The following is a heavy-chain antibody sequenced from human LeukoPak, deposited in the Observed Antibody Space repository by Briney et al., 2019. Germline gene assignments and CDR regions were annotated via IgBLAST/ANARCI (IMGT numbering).Heavy chain of an antibody. CDR3: AKDGGALFYYDSSGYFDY. Sequence: SETLSLTCTVSGGSISTFYWTWIRQPAGKGLEWIGRIFTSGSTNYNPSLKSRVTMSVDTSKNQFSLKLTSVTAADTAVYYCAKDGGALFYYDSSGYFDYWGQGTLVTVSS. J-gene: IGHJ4*02. V-gene: IGHV4-4*07. CDR1: GGSISTFY. CDR2: IFTSGST. D-gene: IGHD3-22*01.